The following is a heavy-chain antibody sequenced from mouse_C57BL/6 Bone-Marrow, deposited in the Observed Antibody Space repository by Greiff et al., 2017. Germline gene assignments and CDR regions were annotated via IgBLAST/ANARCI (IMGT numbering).Heavy chain of an antibody. J-gene: IGHJ3*01. D-gene: IGHD4-1*01. CDR1: GYTFTSYW. CDR2: IYPGRGST. Sequence: QVQLQQPGAELVKPGASVKMSCKASGYTFTSYWITWVKQRPGQGLEWIGDIYPGRGSTNYNEKFKSKATLTVDTSSSTAYMQLSSLTSEDSAVYYCAREGTGWAWFAYWGQGTLVTVSA. V-gene: IGHV1-55*01. CDR3: AREGTGWAWFAY.